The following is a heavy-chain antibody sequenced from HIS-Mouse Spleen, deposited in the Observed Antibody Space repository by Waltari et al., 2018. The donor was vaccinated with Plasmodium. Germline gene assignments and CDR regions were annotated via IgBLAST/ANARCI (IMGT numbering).Heavy chain of an antibody. Sequence: QVQLVQSGAEVKKPGASVKVSCKASGYTFTGYYMHWVRQAPGQGLEWMEGINPNSGGTNYEQKVQGRVTRTRDTAISTAYMELSRLRSDDTAVYYWARVLGYKAAAGTFVEYFQHWGQGTLVTVSS. D-gene: IGHD6-13*01. V-gene: IGHV1-2*02. CDR2: INPNSGGT. CDR1: GYTFTGYY. CDR3: ARVLGYKAAAGTFVEYFQH. J-gene: IGHJ1*01.